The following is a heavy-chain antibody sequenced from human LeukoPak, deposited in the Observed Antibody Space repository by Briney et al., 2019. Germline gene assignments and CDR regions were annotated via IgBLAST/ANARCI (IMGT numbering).Heavy chain of an antibody. CDR2: IYYTGTT. CDR1: GGSISHYY. CDR3: AREDPQTKVPEGMDV. V-gene: IGHV4-59*01. D-gene: IGHD4/OR15-4a*01. J-gene: IGHJ6*02. Sequence: SETLSLTCTVSGGSISHYYWSWIRQPPGKGPEWIGYIYYTGTTNYNPSLKSRVTISVDTSKNQFSLKLNSVTAADAAVYYCAREDPQTKVPEGMDVWGQGTTVTVSS.